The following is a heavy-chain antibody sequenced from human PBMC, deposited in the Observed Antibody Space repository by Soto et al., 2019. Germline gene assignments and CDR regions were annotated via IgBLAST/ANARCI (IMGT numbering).Heavy chain of an antibody. D-gene: IGHD3-10*01. Sequence: SETLSLTCTVSGGSISSYYWSWIRQPPGKGLEWIGYIYYSGSTNYNPSLKSRVTISVDTSKNQFSLKLSSVTAADTAVYYCARDSNYYGSGSLHDAFDIWGQGTMVTVS. CDR2: IYYSGST. CDR1: GGSISSYY. J-gene: IGHJ3*02. V-gene: IGHV4-59*01. CDR3: ARDSNYYGSGSLHDAFDI.